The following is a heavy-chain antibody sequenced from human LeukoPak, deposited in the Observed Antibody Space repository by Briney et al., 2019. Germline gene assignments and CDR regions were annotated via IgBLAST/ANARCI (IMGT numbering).Heavy chain of an antibody. CDR3: ARDRLWFGEERLDY. J-gene: IGHJ4*02. CDR2: ISSSGSTI. D-gene: IGHD3-10*01. CDR1: GFTFSDYY. Sequence: GGSLRLSCAASGFTFSDYYMSWIRQAPGKGLEWVSYISSSGSTIYYADSVKGRFTISRDNAENSLYLQMNSLRAEDTAVYYCARDRLWFGEERLDYWGQGTLVTVSS. V-gene: IGHV3-11*01.